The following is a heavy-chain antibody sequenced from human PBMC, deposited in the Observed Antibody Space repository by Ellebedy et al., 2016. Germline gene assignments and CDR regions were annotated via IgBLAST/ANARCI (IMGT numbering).Heavy chain of an antibody. CDR1: GGTFSSYA. Sequence: ASVKVSCKASGGTFSSYAISWVRQAPGQGLEWMGGIIPILGIANYAQKFQGRVTITADESTSTAYMELSSLRSEDTAVYYCARGGDYGDSRWEFDYWGQGTLVTVSS. V-gene: IGHV1-69*10. CDR3: ARGGDYGDSRWEFDY. D-gene: IGHD4-17*01. CDR2: IIPILGIA. J-gene: IGHJ4*02.